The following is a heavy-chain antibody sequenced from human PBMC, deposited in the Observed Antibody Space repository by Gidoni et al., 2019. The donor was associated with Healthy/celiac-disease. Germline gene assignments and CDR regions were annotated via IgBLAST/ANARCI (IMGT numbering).Heavy chain of an antibody. CDR3: ARHKTLGYCSGGSCHNYYYYGMDV. D-gene: IGHD2-15*01. J-gene: IGHJ6*02. CDR1: GGSFSGYY. Sequence: QVQLQQWGAGLLKPSETLSLTCGVYGGSFSGYYWSCIRQPPGTGLEWIGEINHSGSTNYNPSLKSRVTISVDTSKNQFSLKLSSVTAADTAVYYCARHKTLGYCSGGSCHNYYYYGMDVWGQGTTVTVSS. V-gene: IGHV4-34*01. CDR2: INHSGST.